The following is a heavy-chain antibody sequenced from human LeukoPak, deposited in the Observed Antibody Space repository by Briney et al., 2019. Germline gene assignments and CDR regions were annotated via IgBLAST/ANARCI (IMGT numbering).Heavy chain of an antibody. CDR1: GYTLTELS. D-gene: IGHD6-13*01. CDR3: ATGLAAAYRPDY. Sequence: ASVKVSCKVSGYTLTELSMHWVRQAPGKGLGWMGGFDPEGGETIYAQKFQGRVTMTEDTSTDTAYMELSSLRSEDTAVYYCATGLAAAYRPDYWGQGTLVTVSS. CDR2: FDPEGGET. J-gene: IGHJ4*02. V-gene: IGHV1-24*01.